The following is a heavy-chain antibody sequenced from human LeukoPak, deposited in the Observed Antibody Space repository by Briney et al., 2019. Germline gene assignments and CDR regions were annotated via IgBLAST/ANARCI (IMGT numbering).Heavy chain of an antibody. D-gene: IGHD5-18*01. CDR3: TRDGYSYGIDY. CDR2: IRSKAYGGTT. V-gene: IGHV3-49*04. J-gene: IGHJ4*02. CDR1: GFTFGDYA. Sequence: GGSLRLSCTASGFTFGDYAMSWVRQAPGKGLEWVGFIRSKAYGGTTEYDASVKGRITISRDDSKSIAYLQMNSLKTEDTAVYYCTRDGYSYGIDYWGQGTLVTVSS.